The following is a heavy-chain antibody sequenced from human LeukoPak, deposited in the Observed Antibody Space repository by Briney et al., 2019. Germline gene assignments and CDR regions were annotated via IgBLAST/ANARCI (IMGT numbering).Heavy chain of an antibody. CDR2: INHSGST. Sequence: SETLSLTCAVYGGSFSGYYWSWIRQPPGKGLEWIGEINHSGSTSYNPSLKSRVTTSVDRSKNQFSLKLSSVTAADTAVYYCARGRSYGSGRYWFDPWGQGTLVTVSS. V-gene: IGHV4-34*01. J-gene: IGHJ5*02. CDR1: GGSFSGYY. CDR3: ARGRSYGSGRYWFDP. D-gene: IGHD3-10*01.